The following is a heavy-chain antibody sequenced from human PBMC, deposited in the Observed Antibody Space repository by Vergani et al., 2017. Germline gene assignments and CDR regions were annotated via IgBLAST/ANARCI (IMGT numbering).Heavy chain of an antibody. CDR1: GYTFTGYY. CDR3: ARDQAPVDYDYIWGSYRYGYFDY. D-gene: IGHD3-16*02. Sequence: QVQLVQSGAEVKKPGASVKVSCKASGYTFTGYYMHWVRQAPGQGLEWRGWINPNSGGTNYAQKFQGRVTMTRDTYISTAYMELSRLRSDDTAVYYCARDQAPVDYDYIWGSYRYGYFDYWGQGTLVTVSS. V-gene: IGHV1-2*02. J-gene: IGHJ4*02. CDR2: INPNSGGT.